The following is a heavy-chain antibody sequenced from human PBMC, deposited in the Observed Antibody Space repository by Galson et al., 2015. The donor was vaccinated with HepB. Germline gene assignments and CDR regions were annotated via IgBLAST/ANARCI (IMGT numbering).Heavy chain of an antibody. D-gene: IGHD3-16*02. CDR1: GGSITSNNHY. Sequence: ETLSLTCSVSGGSITSNNHYWAWIRQRPGKGLRWIGSVYYSGSTYYNPSLKNRVTISVDTSKNHFSLRLSSVTAADTAVYYCARQDIWGYDYFSGSYRIGDFDSWGQGTLVTVSS. J-gene: IGHJ4*02. CDR2: VYYSGST. V-gene: IGHV4-39*01. CDR3: ARQDIWGYDYFSGSYRIGDFDS.